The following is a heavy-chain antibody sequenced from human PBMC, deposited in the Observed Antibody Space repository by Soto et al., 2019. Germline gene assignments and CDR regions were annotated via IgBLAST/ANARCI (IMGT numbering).Heavy chain of an antibody. CDR3: ARDGSGYRYYYGMDV. CDR2: ISAYNGNT. V-gene: IGHV1-18*01. Sequence: ASVKVPCKASGYTFTSYGISWVRQAPGQGLEWMGWISAYNGNTNYAQKLQGRVTMTTDTSTSTAYMELRSLRSDDTAVYYCARDGSGYRYYYGMDVWGQGTTVTVS. CDR1: GYTFTSYG. J-gene: IGHJ6*02. D-gene: IGHD3-10*01.